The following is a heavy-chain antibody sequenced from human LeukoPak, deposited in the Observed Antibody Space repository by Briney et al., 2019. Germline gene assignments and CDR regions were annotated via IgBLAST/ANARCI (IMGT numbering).Heavy chain of an antibody. CDR1: GFTFSSYA. Sequence: GGSLRLSCAASGFTFSSYAMSWVRQAPGKGLEWVSAISGSGGSTYYADSVKGRFTISRDNSKNTLYLQMNSLRAEDTAVYYCAKDLWVGDDILTGYYYDAFDIWGQGTMVTVSS. CDR2: ISGSGGST. D-gene: IGHD3-9*01. J-gene: IGHJ3*02. V-gene: IGHV3-23*01. CDR3: AKDLWVGDDILTGYYYDAFDI.